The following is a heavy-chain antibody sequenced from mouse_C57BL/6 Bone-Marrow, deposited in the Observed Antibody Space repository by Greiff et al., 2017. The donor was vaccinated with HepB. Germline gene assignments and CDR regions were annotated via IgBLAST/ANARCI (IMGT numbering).Heavy chain of an antibody. CDR3: ARSEVWSYFDY. J-gene: IGHJ3*01. D-gene: IGHD2-10*02. V-gene: IGHV1-72*01. CDR2: IDPNSGGT. CDR1: GYTFTSYW. Sequence: QVQLQQPGAELVKPGASVKLSCKASGYTFTSYWMHWVKQRPGRGLEWIGRIDPNSGGTKYNEKFKSKATLTVDKPSSTAYMQLSSLTSEDSAVYDCARSEVWSYFDYWGQGTLVTVSA.